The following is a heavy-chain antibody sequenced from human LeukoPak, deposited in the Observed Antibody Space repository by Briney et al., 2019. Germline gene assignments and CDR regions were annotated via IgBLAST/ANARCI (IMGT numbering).Heavy chain of an antibody. CDR1: GYTFTGYY. Sequence: ASVKVSCKAPGYTFTGYYMHWVRQAPGQGLEWMGWINPNSGGTNYAQKFQGRVTMTRDTSISTAYMELSRLRSDDTAVYYCVRDEGYCSGGSCSSVYYYYYMDVWGKGTTVTVSS. J-gene: IGHJ6*03. CDR2: INPNSGGT. V-gene: IGHV1-2*02. CDR3: VRDEGYCSGGSCSSVYYYYYMDV. D-gene: IGHD2-15*01.